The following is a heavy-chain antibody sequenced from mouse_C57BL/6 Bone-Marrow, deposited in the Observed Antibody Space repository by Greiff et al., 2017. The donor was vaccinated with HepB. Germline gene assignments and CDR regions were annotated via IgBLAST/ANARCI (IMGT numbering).Heavy chain of an antibody. CDR1: GFNIKDYY. CDR2: IDPEDGET. V-gene: IGHV14-2*01. CDR3: ARSGSTTVPDYYAMDY. Sequence: VQLQQSGAELVKPGASVKLSCTASGFNIKDYYMHWVKQRTEQGLEWIGRIDPEDGETKYAPKFQGKSTITPDTSSNTAYLQLSSLTSEDTAVYYCARSGSTTVPDYYAMDYWGQGTSVTVSS. J-gene: IGHJ4*01. D-gene: IGHD1-1*01.